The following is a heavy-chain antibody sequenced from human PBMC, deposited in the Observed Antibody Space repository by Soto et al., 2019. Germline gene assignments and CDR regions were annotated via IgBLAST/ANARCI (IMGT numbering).Heavy chain of an antibody. CDR3: ANRGYSYGFVIY. Sequence: GASVKVSCKASGGTFSSYTFSWVRQAPGQGLEWMGRIIPMLGIANYAQKFQGRVTITADKSTSTAYMELSSLRSEDTAVYYCANRGYSYGFVIYWGQGPLVTVSS. V-gene: IGHV1-69*02. D-gene: IGHD5-18*01. CDR2: IIPMLGIA. CDR1: GGTFSSYT. J-gene: IGHJ4*02.